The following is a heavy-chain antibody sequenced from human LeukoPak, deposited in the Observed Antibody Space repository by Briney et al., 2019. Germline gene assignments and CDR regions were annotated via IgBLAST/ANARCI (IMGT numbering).Heavy chain of an antibody. J-gene: IGHJ4*02. D-gene: IGHD2/OR15-2a*01. CDR2: IYSGGST. Sequence: GGSLRLSCAASGVAVSNNYMKWVRQAPGKGLEWVSLIYSGGSTYYADSVKGRFTISRDNSKNTLYLQMNSLRVEDTAVYYCARDPPAVLVNTYGRGQGTLVTVSS. CDR1: GVAVSNNY. V-gene: IGHV3-66*01. CDR3: ARDPPAVLVNTYG.